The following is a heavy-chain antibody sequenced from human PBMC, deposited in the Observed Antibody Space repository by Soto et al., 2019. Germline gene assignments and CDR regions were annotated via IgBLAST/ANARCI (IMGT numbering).Heavy chain of an antibody. CDR1: GGSFSGYY. CDR3: ARGFYGSGSYYTY. Sequence: SETLSLTCAVYGGSFSGYYWSWIRQPPGKGLEWIGEINHSGSTNYNPSLNSRVTISVDTSKNQFSLKLSSVTAADTAVYYCARGFYGSGSYYTYWGQGTLVTVS. J-gene: IGHJ4*02. D-gene: IGHD3-10*01. V-gene: IGHV4-34*01. CDR2: INHSGST.